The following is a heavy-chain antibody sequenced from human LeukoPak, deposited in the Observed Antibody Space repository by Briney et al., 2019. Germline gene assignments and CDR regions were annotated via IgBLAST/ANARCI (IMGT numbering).Heavy chain of an antibody. D-gene: IGHD5-24*01. J-gene: IGHJ4*02. CDR1: GFTFSSYW. Sequence: PGGSLRLSCAASGFTFSSYWMSWVRQAPGKGPEWVANIKQDGGEKYYVDSVKGRFTISRDNAKNSLYLQMNSLRPEDTAVYYCAGRGDGNLYYFDHWGQGTLVTASS. V-gene: IGHV3-7*04. CDR3: AGRGDGNLYYFDH. CDR2: IKQDGGEK.